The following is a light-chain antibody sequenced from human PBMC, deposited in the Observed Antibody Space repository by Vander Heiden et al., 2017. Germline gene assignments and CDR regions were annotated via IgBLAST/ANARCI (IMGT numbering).Light chain of an antibody. J-gene: IGLJ2*01. CDR3: NSRDSSGNHLVV. CDR1: SPRSFY. Sequence: SSELTQDPALSVALGQTVRITCQGDSPRSFYASWYQQKPGQAPVLVIYDKHNRHSGSPDRFSGSSSENTAALTITGAQAEDEADDYCNSRDSSGNHLVVFGGGTKLTVL. CDR2: DKH. V-gene: IGLV3-19*01.